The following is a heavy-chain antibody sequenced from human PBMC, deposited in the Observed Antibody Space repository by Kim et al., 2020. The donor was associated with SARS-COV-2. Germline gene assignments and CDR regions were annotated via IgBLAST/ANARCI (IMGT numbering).Heavy chain of an antibody. CDR2: INHSGST. CDR3: ARSEYYDYVWGSYRWSAFDI. J-gene: IGHJ3*02. CDR1: GGSFSGYY. V-gene: IGHV4-34*01. Sequence: SETLSLTCAVYGGSFSGYYWSWIRQPPGKGLEWIGEINHSGSTNYNPSLKSRVTISVDTSKNQFSLKLSSVTAADTAVYYCARSEYYDYVWGSYRWSAFDIWGQGTMVTVSS. D-gene: IGHD3-16*02.